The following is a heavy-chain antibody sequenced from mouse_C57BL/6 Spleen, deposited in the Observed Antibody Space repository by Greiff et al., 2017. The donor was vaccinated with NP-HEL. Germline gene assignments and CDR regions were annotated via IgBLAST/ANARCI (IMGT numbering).Heavy chain of an antibody. D-gene: IGHD1-1*01. CDR1: GYAFSSSW. CDR2: IYPGDGDT. V-gene: IGHV1-82*01. CDR3: ARFYGSSYYYDC. Sequence: QVQLQQSGPELVKPGASVKISCKASGYAFSSSWMNWVKQRPGQGLEWIGRIYPGDGDTNYNGKFKGKATLTADKSSSTAYMQLSSLTSEDSAVYFCARFYGSSYYYDCGGQGTTLTVSS. J-gene: IGHJ2*01.